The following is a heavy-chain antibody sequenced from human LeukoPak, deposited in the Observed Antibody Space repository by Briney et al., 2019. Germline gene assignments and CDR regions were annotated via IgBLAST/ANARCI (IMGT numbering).Heavy chain of an antibody. D-gene: IGHD1-14*01. CDR1: GYTFTNYA. CDR2: ISAGNGNR. V-gene: IGHV1-3*01. J-gene: IGHJ2*01. CDR3: AREVSGDLSRYFDL. Sequence: ASVKVSCKASGYTFTNYAINWVRQAPGQSLEWMGWISAGNGNRKYSQKFQGRVTFIRDTSATTAYMELSSLRSEDTAVYYCAREVSGDLSRYFDLWGPGTLVTASS.